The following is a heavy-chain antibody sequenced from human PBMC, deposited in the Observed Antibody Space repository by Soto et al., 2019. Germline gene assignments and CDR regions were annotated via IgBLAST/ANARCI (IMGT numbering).Heavy chain of an antibody. CDR1: GFTFSSYW. CDR3: ARDSYYYGSGSRY. D-gene: IGHD3-10*01. V-gene: IGHV3-7*01. J-gene: IGHJ4*02. CDR2: RKQDGSEK. Sequence: PGGSLRLSCAASGFTFSSYWMSWVRQAPGKGLEWVANRKQDGSEKYYVDSVKGRFTISRDNAKNSLYLQMTSLRAEDTAVYYCARDSYYYGSGSRYWGQGTLVTVSS.